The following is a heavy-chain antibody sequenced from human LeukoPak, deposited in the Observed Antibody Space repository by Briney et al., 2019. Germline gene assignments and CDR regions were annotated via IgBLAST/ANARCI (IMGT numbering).Heavy chain of an antibody. D-gene: IGHD2-2*01. CDR3: AKMAVGVVVPAAMHTFDY. CDR2: ISGSGGST. V-gene: IGHV3-23*01. Sequence: PGGSLRLSCAASGFTFSSYAMSWVRQAPGEGLEWVSAISGSGGSTYYADSVKGRFTISRDNSKNTLYLQMNSLRAEDTAVYYCAKMAVGVVVPAAMHTFDYWGQGTLVTVSS. CDR1: GFTFSSYA. J-gene: IGHJ4*02.